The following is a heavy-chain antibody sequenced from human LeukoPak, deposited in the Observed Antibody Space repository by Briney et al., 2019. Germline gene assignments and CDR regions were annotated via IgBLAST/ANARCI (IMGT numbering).Heavy chain of an antibody. J-gene: IGHJ4*02. CDR3: ARAYTSWSFDY. CDR2: IYYSGNT. D-gene: IGHD2-2*02. Sequence: PSETLSLTCTVSGVSITTYYWSWIRQPPGKGLEWIGFIYYSGNTNYNPSLKSRVTISVDTSKNQFSLKLGSVTAADTAVYYCARAYTSWSFDYWGQGTLVTVSS. CDR1: GVSITTYY. V-gene: IGHV4-59*01.